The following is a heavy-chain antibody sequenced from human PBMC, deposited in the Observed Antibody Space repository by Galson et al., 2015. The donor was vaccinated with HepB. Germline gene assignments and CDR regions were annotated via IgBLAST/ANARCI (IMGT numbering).Heavy chain of an antibody. Sequence: SVKVSCKASEYTFTNNAIHWVRQAPGQRLQWMGWINVGNGDTKYSQKLQGRVTISRDIPATTAYMELSSLRSEDTAIYYCARRQGDYYGLDVWGQGTTVTVSS. CDR3: ARRQGDYYGLDV. CDR1: EYTFTNNA. V-gene: IGHV1-3*01. D-gene: IGHD1-26*01. CDR2: INVGNGDT. J-gene: IGHJ6*02.